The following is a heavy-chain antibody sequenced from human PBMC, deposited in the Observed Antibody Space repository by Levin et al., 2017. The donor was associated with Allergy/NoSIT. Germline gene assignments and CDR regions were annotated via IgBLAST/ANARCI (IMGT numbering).Heavy chain of an antibody. Sequence: GESLKISCAASGFTFSSYAMSWVRQPPGKGLEWVSVISGSGGSTFYADSVKGRFTISRDNSKNTLYLQMNSLRAEDTAVYYCAKGQMSSNDSPVDYWGQGTLVTVSS. J-gene: IGHJ4*02. CDR3: AKGQMSSNDSPVDY. CDR2: ISGSGGST. CDR1: GFTFSSYA. V-gene: IGHV3-23*01. D-gene: IGHD6-13*01.